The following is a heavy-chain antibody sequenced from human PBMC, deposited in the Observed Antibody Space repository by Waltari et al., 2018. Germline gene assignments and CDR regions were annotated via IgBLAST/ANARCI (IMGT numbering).Heavy chain of an antibody. V-gene: IGHV1-69*08. CDR3: ARDAIPSTGDHYDFWSGPDY. CDR1: GGTFSSYA. Sequence: QVQLVQSGAEVKKPGSSVKVSCKASGGTFSSYAISWVRQAPGQGLEWMGRIIPIFGTANYAQKFQGRVTITADKSTSTAYMELSSLRSEDTAVYYCARDAIPSTGDHYDFWSGPDYWGQGTLVTVSS. CDR2: IIPIFGTA. D-gene: IGHD3-3*01. J-gene: IGHJ4*02.